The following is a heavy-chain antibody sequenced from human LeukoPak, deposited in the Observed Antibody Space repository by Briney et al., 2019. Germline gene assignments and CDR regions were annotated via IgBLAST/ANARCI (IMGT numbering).Heavy chain of an antibody. D-gene: IGHD3-10*01. CDR2: IYPGDSDT. V-gene: IGHV5-51*01. Sequence: GESLKISCKGSGYSFTSYWIGRVRQMPGKGLEGMGIIYPGDSDTRYSPSFQGQVTISADKSISTAYLQWSSLKASDTAMYYCARQARGSSGGFDYWGQGTLVTVSS. CDR3: ARQARGSSGGFDY. J-gene: IGHJ4*02. CDR1: GYSFTSYW.